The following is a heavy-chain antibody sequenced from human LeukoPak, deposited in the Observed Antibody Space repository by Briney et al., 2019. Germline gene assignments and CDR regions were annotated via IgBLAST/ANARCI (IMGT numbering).Heavy chain of an antibody. D-gene: IGHD4-11*01. CDR1: GGSISSYY. V-gene: IGHV4-59*01. CDR3: ARDRRESSKPNDAFDI. J-gene: IGHJ3*02. CDR2: IYYTGAT. Sequence: SETLSLTCSVSGGSISSYYWSWIRQSPGKGLEWIGYIYYTGATYYNPSLESRVTVLIDTSKRQLSLELRSVTAADTAVYFCARDRRESSKPNDAFDIWGQGTMVTVSA.